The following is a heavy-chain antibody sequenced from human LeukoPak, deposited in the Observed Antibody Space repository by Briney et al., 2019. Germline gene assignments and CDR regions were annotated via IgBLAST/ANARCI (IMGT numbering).Heavy chain of an antibody. J-gene: IGHJ3*02. CDR1: GFTFSSYN. Sequence: GGSLRLSCAASGFTFSSYNMHWVRQAPGKGLEWVAVISYDGSNKYYADSVKGRSTISRDNSKNTLYLQVNSLRPEDTAVYYCGRDTVGYGGAFDNWGQGTMVTVSS. D-gene: IGHD5-18*01. CDR2: ISYDGSNK. V-gene: IGHV3-30-3*01. CDR3: GRDTVGYGGAFDN.